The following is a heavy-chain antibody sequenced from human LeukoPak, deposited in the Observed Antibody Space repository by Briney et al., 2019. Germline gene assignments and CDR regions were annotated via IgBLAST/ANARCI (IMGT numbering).Heavy chain of an antibody. V-gene: IGHV3-30*02. CDR1: AFTFSNAW. Sequence: PGGSLRLSCAASAFTFSNAWMSWVRQAPGEGLEWVAFIRSDGSNKYYTDSVKGRFTISRDDSKNTLYLQMSSLRPDDTAVYYCAKLGAGYCSSTSCLMGFDYWGQGTLVTVSS. J-gene: IGHJ4*02. CDR2: IRSDGSNK. CDR3: AKLGAGYCSSTSCLMGFDY. D-gene: IGHD2-2*03.